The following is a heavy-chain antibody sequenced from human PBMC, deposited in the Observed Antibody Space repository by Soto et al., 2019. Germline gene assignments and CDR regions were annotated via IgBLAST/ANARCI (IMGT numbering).Heavy chain of an antibody. V-gene: IGHV3-15*07. CDR3: ARLTYKTYSSGWYQPVDY. J-gene: IGHJ4*02. CDR2: IKSKTDGGTT. CDR1: GFTFSNAW. Sequence: PGGSLRLSCAASGFTFSNAWMNWVRQAPGKGLEWVGRIKSKTDGGTTDYAAPVKGRFTISRDDSKNTLYLQMNSLRSDDTAVYYCARLTYKTYSSGWYQPVDYWGQGTLVTVSS. D-gene: IGHD6-19*01.